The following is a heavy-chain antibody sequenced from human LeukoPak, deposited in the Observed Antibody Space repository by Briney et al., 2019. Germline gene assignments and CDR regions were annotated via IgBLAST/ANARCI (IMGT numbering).Heavy chain of an antibody. J-gene: IGHJ4*02. D-gene: IGHD3-22*01. CDR1: GYTFTGYY. CDR3: ARDQTYYYDSSGFP. V-gene: IGHV1-2*06. CDR2: INPNSGGT. Sequence: ASVKVSCKASGYTFTGYYMHLVRQAPGQGLEWMGRINPNSGGTNYAQKFQGRVTMTRDTSISTAYMELSRLRSDDTAVYYCARDQTYYYDSSGFPWGQGTLVTVSS.